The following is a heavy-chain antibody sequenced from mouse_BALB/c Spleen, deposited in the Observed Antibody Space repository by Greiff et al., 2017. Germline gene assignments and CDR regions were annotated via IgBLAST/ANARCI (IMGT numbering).Heavy chain of an antibody. V-gene: IGHV3-2*02. CDR3: ARSGVRRLYYFDY. J-gene: IGHJ2*01. CDR1: GYSITSDYA. CDR2: ISYSGST. Sequence: EVKLVESGPGLVKPSQSLSLTCTVTGYSITSDYAWNWIRQFPGNKLEWMGYISYSGSTSYNPSLKSRISITRDTSKNQFFLQLNSVTTEDTATYYCARSGVRRLYYFDYWGQGTTLTVSS. D-gene: IGHD2-14*01.